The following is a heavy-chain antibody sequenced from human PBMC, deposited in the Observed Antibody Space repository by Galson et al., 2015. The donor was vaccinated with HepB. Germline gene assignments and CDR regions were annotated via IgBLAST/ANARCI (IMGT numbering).Heavy chain of an antibody. CDR3: ARVVFLGYDFWSGYYPDY. CDR1: GYTFTSYG. CDR2: ISAYNGNT. V-gene: IGHV1-18*01. Sequence: QSGAEVTKPGASVKVSCKASGYTFTSYGISWVRQAPGQGLEWMGWISAYNGNTNYAQKLQGRVTMTTDTSTSTAYMELRSLRSDDTAVYYCARVVFLGYDFWSGYYPDYWGQGTLVTVSS. D-gene: IGHD3-3*01. J-gene: IGHJ4*02.